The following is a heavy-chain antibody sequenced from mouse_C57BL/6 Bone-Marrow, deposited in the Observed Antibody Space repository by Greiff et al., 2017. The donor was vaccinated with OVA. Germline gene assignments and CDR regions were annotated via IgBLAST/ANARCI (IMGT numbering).Heavy chain of an antibody. CDR3: AHYGSRLYLHY. CDR1: GYTFTGYW. D-gene: IGHD1-1*01. J-gene: IGHJ2*02. CDR2: IAPSDSYI. V-gene: IGHV1-59*01. Sequence: VKLMESGAELMKPGASVKLSCKATGYTFTGYWIEWVKQRPGQGLEWIGVIAPSDSYINYNQKFKGRATLTVDTSSSTAYMHLSSLTSEDSAVYYCAHYGSRLYLHYWGQGTSLTVSS.